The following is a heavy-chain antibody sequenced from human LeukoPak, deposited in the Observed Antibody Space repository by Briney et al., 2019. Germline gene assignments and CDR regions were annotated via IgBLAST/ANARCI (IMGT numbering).Heavy chain of an antibody. Sequence: PSETLSLTCAVYGGSFSGYYWSWIRQPPGKGLEWIGEINHSGSTNYNPSLKSRVTISVDTSKNQFSLKLSSVTAADTAVYYCARDSSSSDYYYYYMDVWGKGTTVTVSS. CDR3: ARDSSSSDYYYYYMDV. J-gene: IGHJ6*03. V-gene: IGHV4-34*01. CDR1: GGSFSGYY. CDR2: INHSGST. D-gene: IGHD6-6*01.